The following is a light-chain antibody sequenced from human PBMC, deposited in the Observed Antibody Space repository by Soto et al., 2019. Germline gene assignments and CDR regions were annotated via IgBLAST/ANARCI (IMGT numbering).Light chain of an antibody. Sequence: QSALTQPASVSGSPGQSITISCTGTSSDVGGYNYVSWYQQHPGKAPKLMIYDVGNRPSGVSNRFSGSKSGNTASLTISGLQAEDEADYYCSSYTSSSILGVFGGGTKLTVL. CDR2: DVG. CDR1: SSDVGGYNY. V-gene: IGLV2-14*01. CDR3: SSYTSSSILGV. J-gene: IGLJ2*01.